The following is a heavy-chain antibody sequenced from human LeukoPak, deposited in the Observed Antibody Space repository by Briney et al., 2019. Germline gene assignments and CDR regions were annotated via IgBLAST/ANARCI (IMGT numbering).Heavy chain of an antibody. J-gene: IGHJ4*02. D-gene: IGHD1-7*01. CDR2: IDPNTGGT. CDR1: GYTFTNYY. CDR3: ASLSDIDGTTVDY. V-gene: IGHV1-2*06. Sequence: ASVKVSCKPSGYTFTNYYIHWVRQAPGQGLEWMGRIDPNTGGTKSAKNFQGRVTMTRDTSISTAYMALSGLRSDDTAVYYCASLSDIDGTTVDYWGQGTLVTVSS.